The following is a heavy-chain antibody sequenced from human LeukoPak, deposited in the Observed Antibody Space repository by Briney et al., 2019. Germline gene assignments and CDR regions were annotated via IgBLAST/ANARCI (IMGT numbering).Heavy chain of an antibody. CDR3: AKDRRHLYYYNGSGYDPLES. V-gene: IGHV3-23*01. D-gene: IGHD3-22*01. J-gene: IGHJ5*01. Sequence: GGSLRLSCAASGFTFSSYAMSWVRQAPGKGLEWVSAISGSGGSTYYADSVKGRFTISRDNSKNTLYLQMNSLRAEDTAVYYCAKDRRHLYYYNGSGYDPLESWGQGTLVTVSS. CDR2: ISGSGGST. CDR1: GFTFSSYA.